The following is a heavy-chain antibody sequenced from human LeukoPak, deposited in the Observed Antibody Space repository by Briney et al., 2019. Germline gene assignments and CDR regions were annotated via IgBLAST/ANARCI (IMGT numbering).Heavy chain of an antibody. CDR2: IKQDGGEK. D-gene: IGHD3-10*01. Sequence: GGSLRLSCAASGFTFSSYWMSWVRQAPGKGLEWVANIKQDGGEKYYVGSVKGRSTVSRDNAKNSLYLQMNSLRAEDTAVYYCAREWNYYGSGIMDAWGKGTTVTVSS. V-gene: IGHV3-7*01. CDR1: GFTFSSYW. J-gene: IGHJ6*04. CDR3: AREWNYYGSGIMDA.